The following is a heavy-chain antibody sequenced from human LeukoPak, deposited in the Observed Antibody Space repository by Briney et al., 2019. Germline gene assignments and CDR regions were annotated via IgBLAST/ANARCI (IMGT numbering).Heavy chain of an antibody. Sequence: GGSLRLSCAASGFTFSSYEMNWVRQAPGTALEGVSYISSSGSTIYYADSVKRRFTIPRDNAKNSLYLQMNSLRAEDTAVYYCARDRGQLVRSDYWGQGTLVTVSS. CDR3: ARDRGQLVRSDY. D-gene: IGHD6-13*01. J-gene: IGHJ4*02. CDR2: ISSSGSTI. V-gene: IGHV3-48*03. CDR1: GFTFSSYE.